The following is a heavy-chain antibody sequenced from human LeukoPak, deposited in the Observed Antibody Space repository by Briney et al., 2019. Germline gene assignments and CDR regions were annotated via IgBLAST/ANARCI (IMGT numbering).Heavy chain of an antibody. J-gene: IGHJ4*02. Sequence: PGRSLRLSCAASGFTFSSYGMHWVRQAPGKGLEWVAVISYDGSNKYYADSVKGLFTISRDNSKNTLYLQMNSLRAEDTAVYYCAREWAYYYGSGSYSNYFDYWGQGTLVTVSS. CDR1: GFTFSSYG. D-gene: IGHD3-10*01. CDR2: ISYDGSNK. V-gene: IGHV3-30*03. CDR3: AREWAYYYGSGSYSNYFDY.